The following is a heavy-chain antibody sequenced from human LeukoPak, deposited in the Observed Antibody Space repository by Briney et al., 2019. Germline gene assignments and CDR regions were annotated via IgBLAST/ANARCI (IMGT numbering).Heavy chain of an antibody. J-gene: IGHJ6*03. CDR3: ARQQGYYGSGSPWAGYYYYMDV. V-gene: IGHV4-34*01. CDR2: INHSGST. D-gene: IGHD3-10*01. Sequence: SETRCLTCAVYGGSFSGYYWSWIRQPPGKGLEWVGEINHSGSTNYNPSLKSRVTISVDTSKNQFSLKLSSVAAADTAVYYCARQQGYYGSGSPWAGYYYYMDVWGKGTTVTISS. CDR1: GGSFSGYY.